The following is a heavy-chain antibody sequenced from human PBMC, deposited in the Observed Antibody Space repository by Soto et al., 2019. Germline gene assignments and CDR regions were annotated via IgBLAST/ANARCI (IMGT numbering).Heavy chain of an antibody. CDR2: INAYNGDR. J-gene: IGHJ4*02. CDR1: GYTFTSYG. V-gene: IGHV1-18*01. D-gene: IGHD1-26*01. Sequence: QVQLVQSGAEVKKPGASVKVSCKASGYTFTSYGISWVRQAPGQGLEWMGRINAYNGDRNYAQKFQGRVTMTTDTSTNIAYMEVRSLGSDDTAVYYCARDGDGHWEDCWGRRTLVTVSS. CDR3: ARDGDGHWEDC.